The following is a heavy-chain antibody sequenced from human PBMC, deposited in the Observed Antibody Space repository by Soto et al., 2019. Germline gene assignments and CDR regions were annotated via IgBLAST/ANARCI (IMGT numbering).Heavy chain of an antibody. D-gene: IGHD6-19*01. CDR3: PTAAAGTRGVYYYYYGMDV. V-gene: IGHV3-15*07. CDR2: IKSKTYGGTT. Sequence: EVQLVESGGGLVKPGGSLRLSCAASGFTFSNAWMNWVRQAPGKGLEWVCRIKSKTYGGTTDYAAPVKGRFTIPIDDLKNPLYLHMDSLKAENTGVYYCPTAAAGTRGVYYYYYGMDVWGQGTTVTVSS. CDR1: GFTFSNAW. J-gene: IGHJ6*02.